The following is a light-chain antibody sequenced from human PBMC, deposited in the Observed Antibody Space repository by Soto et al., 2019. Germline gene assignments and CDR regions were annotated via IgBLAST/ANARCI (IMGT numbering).Light chain of an antibody. CDR2: TAS. CDR3: QQFKSYPLT. CDR1: QVISSY. J-gene: IGKJ4*01. V-gene: IGKV1-9*01. Sequence: DIQLTQSPSFLSASVRDRVTNTCRASQVISSYLAWHQQKPGKAPKLLIYTASTLQSGVPSRFSGSGSGTEFTLTISSLQPEDFATYYCQQFKSYPLTFGGGTKVDIK.